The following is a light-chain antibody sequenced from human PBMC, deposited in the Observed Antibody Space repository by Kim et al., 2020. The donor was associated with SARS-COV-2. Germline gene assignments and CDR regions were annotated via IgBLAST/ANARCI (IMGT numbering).Light chain of an antibody. CDR3: AAWDDSLNVWV. J-gene: IGLJ3*02. V-gene: IGLV1-47*01. CDR1: SSNIGFDY. Sequence: QSVLTQPPSASGTPGQRVTISCSGSSSNIGFDYIYWYQQIPGTAPELLIYRNSLRPSGVPDRFSGSKSGTSASLAIRGLRSEDEAHYYCAAWDDSLNVWVFGGGTQLTV. CDR2: RNS.